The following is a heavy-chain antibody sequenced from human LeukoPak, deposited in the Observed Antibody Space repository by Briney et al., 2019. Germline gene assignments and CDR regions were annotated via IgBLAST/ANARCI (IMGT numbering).Heavy chain of an antibody. D-gene: IGHD2-2*01. J-gene: IGHJ6*02. V-gene: IGHV3-7*03. CDR2: INSDGSEG. CDR3: ARESTNYYYGMDV. CDR1: GFTFSGFW. Sequence: PGGSLRLSCAVSGFTFSGFWMSWSRQAPGKGLEWVASINSDGSEGYYADVVKGRFIISRDNAKNSLYLQINSLRAEDTAVYYCARESTNYYYGMDVWGQGTTVTVSS.